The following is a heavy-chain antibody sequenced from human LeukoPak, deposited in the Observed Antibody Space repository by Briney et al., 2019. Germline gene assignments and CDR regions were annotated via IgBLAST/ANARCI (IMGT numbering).Heavy chain of an antibody. Sequence: ASVKVSCKASGYTFTSYGISWVRQAPGQGLEWMGWISAYNGNTNYAQKLQGRVPMTTDTSTSTAYMELRSLRSDDTAVYYCARKREKAGGYDILTGYLPQYYYYGMDVWGQGTTVTVSS. CDR2: ISAYNGNT. CDR1: GYTFTSYG. D-gene: IGHD3-9*01. CDR3: ARKREKAGGYDILTGYLPQYYYYGMDV. V-gene: IGHV1-18*01. J-gene: IGHJ6*02.